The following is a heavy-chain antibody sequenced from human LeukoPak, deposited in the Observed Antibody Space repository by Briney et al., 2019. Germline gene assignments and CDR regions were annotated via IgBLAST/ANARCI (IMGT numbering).Heavy chain of an antibody. J-gene: IGHJ6*02. Sequence: PSETLSLTCAVYGGSFSGYYWSWIRQHPGKGLEWIGYIYYSGSTYYNPSLKSRVTISVDTSKNQFSLKLSSVTAADTAVYYCARRSAYYYYYGMDVWGQGTTVTVSS. CDR2: IYYSGST. D-gene: IGHD3-3*01. V-gene: IGHV4-31*11. CDR3: ARRSAYYYYYGMDV. CDR1: GGSFSGYY.